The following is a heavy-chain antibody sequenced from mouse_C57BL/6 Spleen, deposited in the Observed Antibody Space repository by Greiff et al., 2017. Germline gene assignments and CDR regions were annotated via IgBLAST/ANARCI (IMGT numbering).Heavy chain of an antibody. V-gene: IGHV5-16*01. J-gene: IGHJ2*01. CDR1: GFTFSDYY. D-gene: IGHD2-1*01. Sequence: DVQLVESEGGLVQPGSSMKLSCTASGFTFSDYYMAWVRQVPEKGLEWVANINYDGSSTYYLDSLKSRFIISRDNAKNILYLQMSSLKSEDTATYYCARDRGNPGYFDYWGQGTTLTVSS. CDR2: INYDGSST. CDR3: ARDRGNPGYFDY.